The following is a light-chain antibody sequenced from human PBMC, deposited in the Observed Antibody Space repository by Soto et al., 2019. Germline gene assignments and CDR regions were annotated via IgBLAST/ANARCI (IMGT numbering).Light chain of an antibody. CDR1: QGISKF. CDR2: AVS. V-gene: IGKV1-27*01. CDR3: QKYNSAQWT. Sequence: DIQMTQSPTSLSASVGDRVTITCRASQGISKFLAWYQQKPGEGPNLLIDAVSTLQSGVPSRFSGSGSGTDFTLTISSLQPEDVATYYCQKYNSAQWTFGQGTKVEIK. J-gene: IGKJ1*01.